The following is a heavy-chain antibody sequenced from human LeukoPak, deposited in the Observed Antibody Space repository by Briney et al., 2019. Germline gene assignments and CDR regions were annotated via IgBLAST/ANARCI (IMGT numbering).Heavy chain of an antibody. CDR1: GYSISSGFY. Sequence: SETLSLTCGVSGYSISSGFYWDWIRQPPGKGLEWIGSFHHSGSTPYNPSLNSRVPISVDTSKNQLSLKLSSVTAADTAVYYCARREGYNFDYWGQGTLVTVSS. CDR3: ARREGYNFDY. CDR2: FHHSGST. D-gene: IGHD5-24*01. V-gene: IGHV4-38-2*01. J-gene: IGHJ4*02.